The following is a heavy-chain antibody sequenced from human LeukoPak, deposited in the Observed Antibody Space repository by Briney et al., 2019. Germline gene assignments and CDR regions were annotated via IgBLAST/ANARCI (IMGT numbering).Heavy chain of an antibody. Sequence: SVKVPCKASGGTFSSYAISWVRQAPGQGLEWMGGIIPIFGTANYAQKFQGRVTITADESTSTAYMELSSLRSEDTAVYYCARGYSSSWYFDYWGQGTLVTVSS. V-gene: IGHV1-69*13. CDR1: GGTFSSYA. CDR2: IIPIFGTA. J-gene: IGHJ4*02. D-gene: IGHD6-13*01. CDR3: ARGYSSSWYFDY.